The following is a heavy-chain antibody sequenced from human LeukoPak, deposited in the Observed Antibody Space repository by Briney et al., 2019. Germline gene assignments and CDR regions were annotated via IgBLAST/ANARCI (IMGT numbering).Heavy chain of an antibody. CDR3: ARGGTTYFSGSGTHP. CDR2: INRRGTT. CDR1: GGSFSGFF. D-gene: IGHD3-10*01. V-gene: IGHV4-34*01. Sequence: PSETLSLTCGVSGGSFSGFFWTWIRQSPGRGLEWIGEINRRGTTYYNPSLGSRLAISLDTSRNQFFLNLTSVTAADTAVYFCARGGTTYFSGSGTHPWGQGTLVTVSS. J-gene: IGHJ5*02.